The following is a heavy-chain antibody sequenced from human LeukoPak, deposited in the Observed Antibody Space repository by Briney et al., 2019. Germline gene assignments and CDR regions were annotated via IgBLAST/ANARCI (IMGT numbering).Heavy chain of an antibody. CDR3: ATIAARPNWFDP. CDR2: MNPNSGNT. CDR1: GYTFTSYD. J-gene: IGHJ5*02. Sequence: ASVKVSCKASGYTFTSYDINWVRQATGQGLEWMGWMNPNSGNTGYAQKFQGRVTMTRNTSISTAYMELSSLRSEDTAVYYCATIAARPNWFDPWGQGTLVTVPS. V-gene: IGHV1-8*01. D-gene: IGHD6-6*01.